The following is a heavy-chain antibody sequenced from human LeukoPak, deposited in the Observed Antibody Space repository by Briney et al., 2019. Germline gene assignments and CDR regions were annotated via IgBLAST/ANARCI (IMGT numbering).Heavy chain of an antibody. Sequence: PSETLSLTCHVSGGYITTYYWSWIRQPPGKGLEWIGYAYYSGSNEYNPSLRSRVTMSADASRNQFSLMLSSVTAADTAIYYCATLNIESSSGWFFRSWGQGTLVSVSS. D-gene: IGHD6-19*01. J-gene: IGHJ5*02. CDR1: GGYITTYY. CDR2: AYYSGSN. CDR3: ATLNIESSSGWFFRS. V-gene: IGHV4-59*01.